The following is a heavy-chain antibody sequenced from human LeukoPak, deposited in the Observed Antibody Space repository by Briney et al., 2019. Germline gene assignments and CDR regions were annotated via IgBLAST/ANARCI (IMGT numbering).Heavy chain of an antibody. Sequence: GGSLRLSCTASGFNFISFCMHWVRQAPGKGLDWVAVIWYDGSFIYYADSVRGRFIISRDNAKNTLYLQMNSLRAEDTAIYYCAKVVHYSASPGTGLASWGQGTLVTVSS. J-gene: IGHJ4*02. D-gene: IGHD6-13*01. V-gene: IGHV3-33*06. CDR3: AKVVHYSASPGTGLAS. CDR2: IWYDGSFI. CDR1: GFNFISFC.